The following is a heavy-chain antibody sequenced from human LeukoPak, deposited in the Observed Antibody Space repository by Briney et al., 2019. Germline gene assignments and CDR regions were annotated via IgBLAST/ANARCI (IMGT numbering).Heavy chain of an antibody. V-gene: IGHV4-39*01. CDR1: GGSISSSSYY. CDR2: IYYSGST. Sequence: SETLSLTCTVSGGSISSSSYYWGWIRQPPGKGLEWIGSIYYSGSTYYNPSLKSRVTISVDTSKNQFSLKLSSVTAADTAVYYCARGLSRPAALPYYYYGMDVWGQGTTVTVSS. D-gene: IGHD2-2*01. J-gene: IGHJ6*02. CDR3: ARGLSRPAALPYYYYGMDV.